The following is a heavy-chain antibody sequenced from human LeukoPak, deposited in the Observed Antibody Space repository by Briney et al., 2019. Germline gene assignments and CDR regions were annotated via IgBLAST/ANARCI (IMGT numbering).Heavy chain of an antibody. CDR3: AREPGVTGTAFDY. Sequence: GGSLRLSCAASGFTFSSYAMHWVRQAPGKGLEWVAVISYDGSNKYYADSVKGRFTISRDNSKNTLYLQMNSLRAEDTAVYYCAREPGVTGTAFDYWGQGTLVTVSS. CDR1: GFTFSSYA. CDR2: ISYDGSNK. V-gene: IGHV3-30-3*01. D-gene: IGHD1-7*01. J-gene: IGHJ4*02.